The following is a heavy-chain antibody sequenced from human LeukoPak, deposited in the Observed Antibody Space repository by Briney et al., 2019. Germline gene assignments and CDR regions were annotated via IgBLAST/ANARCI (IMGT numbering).Heavy chain of an antibody. CDR1: GFTFSSYA. J-gene: IGHJ4*02. CDR3: ARARWDAAVAGTYYFDY. CDR2: ISGSGGST. D-gene: IGHD6-19*01. Sequence: GGSLRLSCAASGFTFSSYAMSWVRQAPGKGLEWVSAISGSGGSTYYADSVKGRFTISRDNSKNTLYLQMNSLRAEDTAVYYCARARWDAAVAGTYYFDYWGQGTLVTVSS. V-gene: IGHV3-23*01.